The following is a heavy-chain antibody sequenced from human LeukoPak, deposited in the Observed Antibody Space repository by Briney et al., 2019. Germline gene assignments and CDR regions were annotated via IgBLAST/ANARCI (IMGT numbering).Heavy chain of an antibody. J-gene: IGHJ5*02. CDR2: IYHSGST. CDR3: ARGGYDILTGYYNWFDP. D-gene: IGHD3-9*01. Sequence: SETLSLTCAVSGGSISSGGYSWSWLRQPPGKGLEWIGYIYHSGSTYYNPSLKSRVTISVDRSKNQFSLKLSSVTAADTAVYYCARGGYDILTGYYNWFDPWGQGTLVTVSS. CDR1: GGSISSGGYS. V-gene: IGHV4-30-2*01.